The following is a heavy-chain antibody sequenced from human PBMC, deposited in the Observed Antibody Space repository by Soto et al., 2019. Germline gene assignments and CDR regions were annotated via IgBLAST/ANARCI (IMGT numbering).Heavy chain of an antibody. CDR2: THYRSKWYS. D-gene: IGHD2-15*01. V-gene: IGHV6-1*01. CDR3: ARGPGRLDY. J-gene: IGHJ4*02. CDR1: GDSVSSNSAT. Sequence: SQTLSLTCAISGDSVSSNSATWNWIRQSPSRGLEWLGRTHYRSKWYSAYAVFVKSRITINPDTSKNQFSLQLNSVTPEDSAVYCCARGPGRLDYWGQGTLVTVSS.